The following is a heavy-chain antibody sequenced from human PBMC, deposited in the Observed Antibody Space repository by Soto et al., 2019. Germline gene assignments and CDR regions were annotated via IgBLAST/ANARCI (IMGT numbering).Heavy chain of an antibody. CDR2: ISIRGGDE. Sequence: QVHLVESGGGVVHPGKSLRLSCAASGFTFSSYAMHWARQAPGKGLEWVTVISIRGGDEYYAESVRGRFTISRDDSKNTLYLQMDSLRVEDTAVYYCARGTIVARQHLDYWGQGTLVTVSS. J-gene: IGHJ4*02. CDR1: GFTFSSYA. V-gene: IGHV3-30*03. D-gene: IGHD6-6*01. CDR3: ARGTIVARQHLDY.